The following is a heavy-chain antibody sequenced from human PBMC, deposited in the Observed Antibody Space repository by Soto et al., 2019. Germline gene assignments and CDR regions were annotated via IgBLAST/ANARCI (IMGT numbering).Heavy chain of an antibody. V-gene: IGHV1-69*06. D-gene: IGHD2-21*02. Sequence: SVKVSCKASGGTFSSYAISWVRQAPGQGLEWTGGIIPIFGTANYAQKFQGRVTITADKSTSTAYMELSSLRSEDTAVYYCARRVVTAMDRENDAFDIWGQGTMVTVSS. CDR3: ARRVVTAMDRENDAFDI. CDR2: IIPIFGTA. J-gene: IGHJ3*02. CDR1: GGTFSSYA.